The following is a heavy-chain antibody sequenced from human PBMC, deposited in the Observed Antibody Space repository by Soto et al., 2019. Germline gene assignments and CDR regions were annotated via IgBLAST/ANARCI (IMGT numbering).Heavy chain of an antibody. CDR1: GFTFSSYA. D-gene: IGHD5-12*01. CDR3: AKDHSANIVATKIGGYYFDY. V-gene: IGHV3-23*01. J-gene: IGHJ4*02. CDR2: ISGSGGST. Sequence: EVQLLESGGGLVQPGGSLRLSCAASGFTFSSYAMSWVRQAPGKGLDWVSAISGSGGSTYYADSVKGRFTISRDNSKNTLYLQMNSLRAEDTSVYYCAKDHSANIVATKIGGYYFDYWGQGTLVTVSS.